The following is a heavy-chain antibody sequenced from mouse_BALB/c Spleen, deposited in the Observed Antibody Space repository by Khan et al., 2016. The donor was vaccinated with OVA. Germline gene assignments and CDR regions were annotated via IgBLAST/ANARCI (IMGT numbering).Heavy chain of an antibody. CDR2: IHYGGNT. CDR1: GYSITSGYS. CDR3: ARAGRWFPF. V-gene: IGHV3-1*02. J-gene: IGHJ3*01. Sequence: EVQLQESGPDLVKPSQSLSLTCTVTGYSITSGYSWHWLRQFPGNKLEWMGYIHYGGNTNYNPSLKSRISITRDISRNQFFLQLNSVNTEDTATYYSARAGRWFPFWGQGTLVTVSA.